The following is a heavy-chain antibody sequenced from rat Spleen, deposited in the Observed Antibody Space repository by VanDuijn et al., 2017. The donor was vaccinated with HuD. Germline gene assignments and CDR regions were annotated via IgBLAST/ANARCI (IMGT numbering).Heavy chain of an antibody. V-gene: IGHV5-25*01. CDR1: GFTFSDYD. D-gene: IGHD1-4*01. Sequence: EVQLVESGGGLVQPGRSLKLSCAASGFTFSDYDMAWVRQAPTMGLEWVASSSPGGGDTYYRDSVKGRFTVSRDNAKSTLYLQMDSLRSEDTATYYCAKGGYNNYWYFDFWGPGTMVAVSS. CDR3: AKGGYNNYWYFDF. J-gene: IGHJ1*01. CDR2: SSPGGGDT.